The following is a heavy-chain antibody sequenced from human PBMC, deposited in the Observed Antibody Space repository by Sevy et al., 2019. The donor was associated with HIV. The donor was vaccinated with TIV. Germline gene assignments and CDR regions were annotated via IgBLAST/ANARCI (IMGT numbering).Heavy chain of an antibody. CDR3: AGDREFGELSFPIYYYYGMDV. CDR1: GFTFSSYW. D-gene: IGHD3-10*01. CDR2: IKQDGSEK. Sequence: GGSLRLSCAASGFTFSSYWMSWVRQAPGKGLEWVANIKQDGSEKYYVDSVKGRFTISRDNAKNSLYLQMNSLRAEDTAVYYCAGDREFGELSFPIYYYYGMDVWGQGTTVTVSS. J-gene: IGHJ6*02. V-gene: IGHV3-7*01.